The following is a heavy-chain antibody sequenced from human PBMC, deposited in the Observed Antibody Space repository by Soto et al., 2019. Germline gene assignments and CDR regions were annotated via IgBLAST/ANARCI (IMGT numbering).Heavy chain of an antibody. CDR2: IIPIFGTA. CDR1: GGTFSSYA. Sequence: SVKVSCKASGGTFSSYAISWVRQAPGQGLEWMGGIIPIFGTANYAQKFQGRVTITADESTSTAYMELSSLRSEDTAVYYCARLYCGGDCYLRYYYYGMDVWGQGXTVTVSS. D-gene: IGHD2-21*02. J-gene: IGHJ6*02. CDR3: ARLYCGGDCYLRYYYYGMDV. V-gene: IGHV1-69*13.